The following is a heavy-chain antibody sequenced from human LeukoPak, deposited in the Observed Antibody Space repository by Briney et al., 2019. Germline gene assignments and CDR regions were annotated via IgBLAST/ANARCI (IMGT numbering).Heavy chain of an antibody. D-gene: IGHD3-10*01. Sequence: SETLSLTCTVSGGSISSSSYYWGWIRQPPGKGLEWIGSIYYSGSTYYNPSLKSRVTISVDTSKNQFSLKLSSENAANTAVYYCVRRDYGSGSLIFDYWGQGTLVTVSS. V-gene: IGHV4-39*01. CDR3: VRRDYGSGSLIFDY. CDR2: IYYSGST. J-gene: IGHJ4*02. CDR1: GGSISSSSYY.